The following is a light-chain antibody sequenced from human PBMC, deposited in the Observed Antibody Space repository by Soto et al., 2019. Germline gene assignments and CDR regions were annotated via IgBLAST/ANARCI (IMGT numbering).Light chain of an antibody. V-gene: IGLV3-21*02. CDR1: DIGTKS. Sequence: SYELTQPPSVSVAPGQTATITCGGNDIGTKSVHWYQQKPGQAPLLVVYDDSDRPSRIPERFSDSSSGNTATLTITRVEAGDEADYYCQVWDSYIDHWVFGGGTKPTVL. CDR3: QVWDSYIDHWV. CDR2: DDS. J-gene: IGLJ2*01.